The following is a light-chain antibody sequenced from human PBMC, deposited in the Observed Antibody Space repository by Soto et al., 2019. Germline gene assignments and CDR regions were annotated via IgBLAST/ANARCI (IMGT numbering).Light chain of an antibody. CDR3: SSYGGSNNVI. CDR2: EVT. Sequence: QSVLTQPPSASGSPGQSVTISCTGTSNDVGGYNYVSWYQQHPDKAPKLIIYEVTKRPSGVPDRFSGSKSGNTASLTVSGLQAEDEADYYCSSYGGSNNVIFGGGTKLTVL. CDR1: SNDVGGYNY. V-gene: IGLV2-8*01. J-gene: IGLJ2*01.